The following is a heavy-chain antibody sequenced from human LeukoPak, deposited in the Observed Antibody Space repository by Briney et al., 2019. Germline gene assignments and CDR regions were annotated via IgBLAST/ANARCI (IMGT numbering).Heavy chain of an antibody. V-gene: IGHV1-46*01. J-gene: IGHJ3*02. Sequence: ASVKVSCKASGYTFTSYYMHWVRQAPGQGLEWMGIINPSGGSTSYAQKFQGRVTMNRDMSTSTVYMELSSLRSEDTAVYCCARDLTGNSFDIWGQGTMVTVSS. D-gene: IGHD7-27*01. CDR1: GYTFTSYY. CDR3: ARDLTGNSFDI. CDR2: INPSGGST.